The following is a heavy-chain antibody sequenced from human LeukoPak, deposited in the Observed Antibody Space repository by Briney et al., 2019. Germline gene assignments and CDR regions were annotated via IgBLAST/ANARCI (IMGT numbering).Heavy chain of an antibody. V-gene: IGHV3-23*01. D-gene: IGHD3-10*01. Sequence: GGSQTLSCAGSGLSFGTYAMGWVRQAPGVGVVWVSSIRANGEATYYADSVEGRFTIARDNSKSTLYVQLNSLRAEDTATYYCSRDPYNTILYRLAHWGQGTLVTVSS. J-gene: IGHJ4*02. CDR3: SRDPYNTILYRLAH. CDR2: IRANGEAT. CDR1: GLSFGTYA.